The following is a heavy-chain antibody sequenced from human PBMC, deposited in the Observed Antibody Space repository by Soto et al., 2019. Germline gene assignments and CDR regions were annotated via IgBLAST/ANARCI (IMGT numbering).Heavy chain of an antibody. J-gene: IGHJ5*02. CDR2: INTENGNT. Sequence: ASVKVSCKASGYPFNKYIMHWVRQAPGQTLEWMGWINTENGNTRYSQKFQGRVTIARDTSASTVYMELSSLRSDDTAVCYCARAANCSSSTGCYSQWFAPWGQGTQVTVSS. CDR1: GYPFNKYI. D-gene: IGHD2-2*02. CDR3: ARAANCSSSTGCYSQWFAP. V-gene: IGHV1-3*04.